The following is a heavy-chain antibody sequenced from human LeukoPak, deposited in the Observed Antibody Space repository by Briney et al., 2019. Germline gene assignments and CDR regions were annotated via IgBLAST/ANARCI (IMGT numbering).Heavy chain of an antibody. CDR3: ARDEYCSSTSCYPYYMDV. V-gene: IGHV4-4*07. CDR1: GDSITNYY. J-gene: IGHJ6*03. CDR2: IHITGST. D-gene: IGHD2-2*01. Sequence: PSETLSLTCTVSGDSITNYYWSWIRQPAGKGVEWIGRIHITGSTNYNPSLKSRVTISIDKSKNQFSLKLSSVTAADTAIYYCARDEYCSSTSCYPYYMDVWGKGTTVTVSS.